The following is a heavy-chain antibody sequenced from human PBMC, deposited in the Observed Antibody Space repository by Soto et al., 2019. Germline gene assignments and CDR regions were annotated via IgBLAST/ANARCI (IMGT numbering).Heavy chain of an antibody. CDR2: TYYRSKWYN. CDR3: ARVETAGIAAAGSPDYYYYYGMDV. V-gene: IGHV6-1*01. CDR1: GDSVSSNSAA. D-gene: IGHD6-13*01. Sequence: SQTLSLTCXISGDSVSSNSAAWNWIRQSPSTGLEWLGRTYYRSKWYNDYAVSVKSRITINPDTSKNQFSLQLNSVTPEDTAVYYCARVETAGIAAAGSPDYYYYYGMDVWGQGTTVTVSS. J-gene: IGHJ6*02.